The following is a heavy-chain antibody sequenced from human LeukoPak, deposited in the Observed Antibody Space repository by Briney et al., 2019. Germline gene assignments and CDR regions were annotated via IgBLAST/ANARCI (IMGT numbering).Heavy chain of an antibody. J-gene: IGHJ4*02. CDR3: AREGLVNLGY. Sequence: GGSLRLSCVVSGFTFSRYEVNGLRQAPGKGLEWVSYISSSGSTMYYADSVKGRFTISRDNAKNSLYLEMNSLRGEDTALYYCAREGLVNLGYWGRGTLVTVSS. V-gene: IGHV3-48*03. CDR2: ISSSGSTM. CDR1: GFTFSRYE. D-gene: IGHD3/OR15-3a*01.